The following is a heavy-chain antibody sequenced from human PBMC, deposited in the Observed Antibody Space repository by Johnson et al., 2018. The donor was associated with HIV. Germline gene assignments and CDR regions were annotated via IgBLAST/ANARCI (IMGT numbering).Heavy chain of an antibody. Sequence: QVQLVESGGGVVKSGRSLRLSCAASGVSFSDYAMHWVRQAPGKGLEWVAVISYDGSNKYYADSVKGRFTISRDNSKNTLYLQMNSLRAEDTAVYYCGREGLLIYKTHDRSGYYSSDAFDIWGQGTMVTVSS. V-gene: IGHV3-30*19. CDR3: GREGLLIYKTHDRSGYYSSDAFDI. J-gene: IGHJ3*02. D-gene: IGHD3-22*01. CDR1: GVSFSDYA. CDR2: ISYDGSNK.